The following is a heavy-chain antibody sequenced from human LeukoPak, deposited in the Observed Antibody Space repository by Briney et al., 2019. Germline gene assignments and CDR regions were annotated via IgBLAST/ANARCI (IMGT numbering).Heavy chain of an antibody. J-gene: IGHJ4*02. CDR2: LISSGTTT. V-gene: IGHV3-23*01. Sequence: GGSLRLSCAASGFAFSSYAMSWVRQAPGKGLEWVSSLISSGTTTYYADSVKGRFTISRDNSKNTLYLQMNSLRAEDTALYYCAKENPHNDYWGQGTLVTVSS. CDR3: AKENPHNDY. CDR1: GFAFSSYA.